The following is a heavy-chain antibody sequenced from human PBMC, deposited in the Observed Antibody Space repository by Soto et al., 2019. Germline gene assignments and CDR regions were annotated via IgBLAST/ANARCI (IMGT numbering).Heavy chain of an antibody. D-gene: IGHD4-17*01. V-gene: IGHV1-69*04. CDR3: ASNYGGNSD. J-gene: IGHJ4*02. CDR1: GYTFTSYG. Sequence: GASVKVSCKASGYTFTSYGISWVRQAPGQGLEWMGRIIPILGIANYAQKFQGRVIFTADKSTSTAYMELSILRSEDTAVYYCASNYGGNSDWGQGTLVTVSS. CDR2: IIPILGIA.